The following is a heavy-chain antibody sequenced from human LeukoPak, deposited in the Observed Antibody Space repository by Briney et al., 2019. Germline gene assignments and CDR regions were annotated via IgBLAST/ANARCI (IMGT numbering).Heavy chain of an antibody. CDR1: GFTFSSYW. D-gene: IGHD6-19*01. J-gene: IGHJ4*02. CDR2: IKQDGSEK. V-gene: IGHV3-7*01. Sequence: GGSLRLSCVASGFTFSSYWMSWVRQAPGKGLEWVANIKQDGSEKYYVDSVKGRFTISRDNAKNSLYLQMYSLRAEDAAVYYCSRDEVRVPGGDYWGQGTLVTVSS. CDR3: SRDEVRVPGGDY.